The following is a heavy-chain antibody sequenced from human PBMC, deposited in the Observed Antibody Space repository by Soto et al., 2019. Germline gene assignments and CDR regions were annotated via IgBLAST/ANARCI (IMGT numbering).Heavy chain of an antibody. CDR2: IIPIFGTA. Sequence: QVQLVQSGAEGKKPGSSVKVSCKASGGTFSSYAISGVRQAPGQGLEWMGGIIPIFGTANYAQKFQGRVTITADKSTSTAYMELSSLRSEDTAVDYCARGGSYYGMDVWGQGTTVTVAS. V-gene: IGHV1-69*06. J-gene: IGHJ6*02. CDR3: ARGGSYYGMDV. CDR1: GGTFSSYA.